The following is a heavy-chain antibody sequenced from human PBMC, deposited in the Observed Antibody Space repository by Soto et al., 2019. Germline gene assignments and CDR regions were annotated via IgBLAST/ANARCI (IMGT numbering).Heavy chain of an antibody. J-gene: IGHJ4*02. CDR2: LSYLGTT. CDR3: ATGRSDTGWYEEHF. Sequence: SSETLSLTCTVSNDSIRSGTYYWAWIRQPPGRGLEWMGSLSYLGTTDYNPSLKSRVTISKDASKNQFSLKLTSVTAADTAVYYCATGRSDTGWYEEHFWGRSTMVTVSS. D-gene: IGHD6-19*01. CDR1: NDSIRSGTYY. V-gene: IGHV4-39*01.